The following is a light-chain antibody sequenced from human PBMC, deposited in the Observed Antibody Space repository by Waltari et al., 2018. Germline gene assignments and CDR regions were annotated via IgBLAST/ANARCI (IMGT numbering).Light chain of an antibody. CDR1: PSVLYSSNNKNY. CDR3: QQYYSTPRT. J-gene: IGKJ2*01. V-gene: IGKV4-1*01. Sequence: DILMIQSPYSMAVCLGERAAINCHTSPSVLYSSNNKNYLAWYQQKPGQPPKLLIYWASTRESGVPDRFSGSGSGTDFTLTISSLQAEDVAVYYCQQYYSTPRTFGQGTKLEIK. CDR2: WAS.